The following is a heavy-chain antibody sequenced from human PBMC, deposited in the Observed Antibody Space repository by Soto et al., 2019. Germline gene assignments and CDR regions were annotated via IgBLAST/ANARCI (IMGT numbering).Heavy chain of an antibody. CDR2: ISPYNGNT. CDR3: ARDLHYYASSGSGY. Sequence: QVQLVQSGAEVKKPGASVKVSCKASGYTFTSYGVSWVRQAPGQGLEWMGWISPYNGNTYYVQKFQGRVTMTTDTSTSTAYMELRRLRSDDTAVYYCARDLHYYASSGSGYWGQGTLVTVSS. J-gene: IGHJ4*02. D-gene: IGHD3-22*01. CDR1: GYTFTSYG. V-gene: IGHV1-18*01.